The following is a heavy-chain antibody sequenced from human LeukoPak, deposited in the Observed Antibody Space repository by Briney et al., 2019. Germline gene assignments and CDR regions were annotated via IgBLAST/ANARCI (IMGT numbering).Heavy chain of an antibody. Sequence: ASVKVSCKASGYTFTSNYMHWVRQDPGQGLEWMGITNPTGGSTGYAQKFQGRVTMTRDTSISTAYMELSRLRSDDTAVYYCASLDKGNDVVFDYWGQGTLVTVSS. J-gene: IGHJ4*02. V-gene: IGHV1-46*01. CDR3: ASLDKGNDVVFDY. CDR1: GYTFTSNY. CDR2: TNPTGGST. D-gene: IGHD1-1*01.